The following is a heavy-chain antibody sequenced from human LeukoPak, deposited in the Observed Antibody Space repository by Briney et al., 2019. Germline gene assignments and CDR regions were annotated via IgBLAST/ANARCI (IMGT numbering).Heavy chain of an antibody. V-gene: IGHV3-48*01. CDR2: ISSSSSTI. J-gene: IGHJ5*02. D-gene: IGHD3-3*01. Sequence: TGGSLRLSCAASGLTSTGYSMNWVRQAPGKGLEWVSYISSSSSTIYYADSVKGRFTISRDNAKNSLYLQMNSLRAEDTAVYYCATEICTCITIYGVGSNLFDPWGQGTLVTVSS. CDR3: ATEICTCITIYGVGSNLFDP. CDR1: GLTSTGYS.